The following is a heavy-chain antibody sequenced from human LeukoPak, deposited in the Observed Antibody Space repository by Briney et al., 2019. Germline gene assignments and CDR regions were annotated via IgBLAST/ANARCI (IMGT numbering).Heavy chain of an antibody. J-gene: IGHJ6*03. CDR1: GGSISSYY. V-gene: IGHV4-59*01. CDR2: IYYSGST. Sequence: SETLSLTCTVSGGSISSYYWSWIRQPPGKGLEWIGYIYYSGSTNYNPSLKSRVTISVDTSKNQFSLKLSSVTAADTAVYYCARALGGSWDYYYYMDVWGKGTTVTISS. D-gene: IGHD1-26*01. CDR3: ARALGGSWDYYYYMDV.